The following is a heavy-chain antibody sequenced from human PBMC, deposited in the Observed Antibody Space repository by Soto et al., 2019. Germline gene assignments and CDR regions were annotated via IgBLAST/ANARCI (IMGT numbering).Heavy chain of an antibody. J-gene: IGHJ4*02. Sequence: ASVKVSCKASGYTFTSYGISWVRLAPGQGLEWMGWISAYNGNTNYAQKLQGRVTMTTDTSTSTAYMELRSLRSDDTAVYYCARVMDIVLMVYAFFDYWGQGTLVTVPS. CDR3: ARVMDIVLMVYAFFDY. V-gene: IGHV1-18*01. CDR2: ISAYNGNT. CDR1: GYTFTSYG. D-gene: IGHD2-8*01.